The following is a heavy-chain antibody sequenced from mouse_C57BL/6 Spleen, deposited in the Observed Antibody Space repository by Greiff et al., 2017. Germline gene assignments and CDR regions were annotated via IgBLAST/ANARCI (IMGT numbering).Heavy chain of an antibody. J-gene: IGHJ1*03. CDR1: GFTFSDYY. CDR3: ARDTDYDGYFDV. V-gene: IGHV5-16*01. D-gene: IGHD2-4*01. CDR2: INYDGSST. Sequence: EVHLVESEGGLVQPGSSMKLSCTASGFTFSDYYMAWVRQVPEKGLEWVANINYDGSSTYYLDSLKSRFIISRDNAKNILYLQMSSLKSEDTATYYCARDTDYDGYFDVWGTGTTVTVSS.